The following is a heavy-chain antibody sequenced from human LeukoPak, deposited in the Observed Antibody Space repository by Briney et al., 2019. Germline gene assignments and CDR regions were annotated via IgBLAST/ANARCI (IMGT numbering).Heavy chain of an antibody. CDR1: GYTFSSYA. Sequence: GSLRDSCAAPGYTFSSYAMSGVRQAPGKGRGWVSAISGSGGSTYYADSVKGRFTISRDNSKNTLYLQMNSLRAEDTAVYYCANDRATVRPFDYWGQGTLVTVSS. D-gene: IGHD4-11*01. J-gene: IGHJ4*02. V-gene: IGHV3-23*01. CDR3: ANDRATVRPFDY. CDR2: ISGSGGST.